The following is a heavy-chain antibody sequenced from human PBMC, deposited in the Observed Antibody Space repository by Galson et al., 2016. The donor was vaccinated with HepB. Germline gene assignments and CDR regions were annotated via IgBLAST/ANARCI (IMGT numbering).Heavy chain of an antibody. CDR2: ISGSGGNT. CDR1: GFIFTNYA. Sequence: SLRLSCAASGFIFTNYALNWVRQAPGKGLEWVSGISGSGGNTYYADSVKGRFTISRDNSKNTLYLHMNSLTAEDTAVYYCAKDGQWLRSRNFLHWGQGTLVTVSS. V-gene: IGHV3-23*01. CDR3: AKDGQWLRSRNFLH. D-gene: IGHD6-19*01. J-gene: IGHJ1*01.